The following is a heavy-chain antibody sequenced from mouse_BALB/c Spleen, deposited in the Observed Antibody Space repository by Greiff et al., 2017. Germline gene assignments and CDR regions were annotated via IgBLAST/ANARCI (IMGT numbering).Heavy chain of an antibody. CDR2: ISTYYGDA. V-gene: IGHV1S137*01. D-gene: IGHD1-1*01. CDR3: ARDLRGYFDY. J-gene: IGHJ2*01. CDR1: GYTFTDYA. Sequence: QVQLQQSGAELVRPGVSVKISCKGSGYTFTDYAMHWVKQSHAKSLEWIGVISTYYGDASYNQKFKGKATMTVDKSSSTAYMELARLTSEDSAIYYCARDLRGYFDYWGQGTTLTVSA.